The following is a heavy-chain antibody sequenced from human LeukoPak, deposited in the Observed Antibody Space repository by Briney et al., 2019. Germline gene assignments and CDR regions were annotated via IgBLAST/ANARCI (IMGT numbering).Heavy chain of an antibody. Sequence: GGSLRLSCAASGFTFSSYGMHWVRQAPGKGLEWVAFIRYDGSNKYYADSVKGRFTISRDNAKNSLYLQMNSLRAEDTAVYYCARYRFDPWGQGTLVTVSS. J-gene: IGHJ5*02. V-gene: IGHV3-30*02. D-gene: IGHD2-2*02. CDR1: GFTFSSYG. CDR3: ARYRFDP. CDR2: IRYDGSNK.